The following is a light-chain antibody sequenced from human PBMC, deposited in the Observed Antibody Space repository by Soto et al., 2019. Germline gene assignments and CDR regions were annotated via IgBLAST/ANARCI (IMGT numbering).Light chain of an antibody. CDR3: SSFADSNNVL. Sequence: QSVLTQPPSASGSPGQSVTISCTGTNSDVGGYGFVSWYQQHPGKAPKLMIYEVNKRPSGVPDRFSGSKSGNTASLTVSGLQAEDEASYYCSSFADSNNVLFGGGTKLTVL. CDR1: NSDVGGYGF. J-gene: IGLJ3*02. V-gene: IGLV2-8*01. CDR2: EVN.